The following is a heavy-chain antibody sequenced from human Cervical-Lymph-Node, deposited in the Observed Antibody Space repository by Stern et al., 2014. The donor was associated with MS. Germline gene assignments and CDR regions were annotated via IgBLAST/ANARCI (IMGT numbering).Heavy chain of an antibody. CDR3: ARAPLRVGTTDS. Sequence: QVHLVESGAEVKKPGASVKVSCMASGYSFTGDDIHWLRQTAGQGLEWMGWMIPDSGQTGYAVQLRDRVTMTRDTSISTAYMELSSLRSDDTAVYYCARAPLRVGTTDSWGQGTLVTVSS. CDR2: MIPDSGQT. CDR1: GYSFTGDD. J-gene: IGHJ4*02. D-gene: IGHD1-1*01. V-gene: IGHV1-8*01.